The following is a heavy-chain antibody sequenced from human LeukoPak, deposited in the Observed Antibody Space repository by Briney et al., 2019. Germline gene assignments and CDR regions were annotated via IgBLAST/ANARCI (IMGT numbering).Heavy chain of an antibody. D-gene: IGHD6-13*01. CDR2: IKQDGSEK. CDR3: ASHRDSSSWYGVFDY. J-gene: IGHJ4*02. CDR1: GFTFSSYW. V-gene: IGHV3-7*01. Sequence: GGSLRLSCAASGFTFSSYWMSWVRQAPGKGLEWVANIKQDGSEKYYVDSVKGRCTISRDNAKNSLYLQMNSLRAEDTAVYYCASHRDSSSWYGVFDYWGQGTLVTVSS.